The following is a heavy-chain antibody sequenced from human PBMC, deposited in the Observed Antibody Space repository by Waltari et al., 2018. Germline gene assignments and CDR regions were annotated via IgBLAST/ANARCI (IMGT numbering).Heavy chain of an antibody. CDR2: INPKNGDT. CDR1: GYRFNDYH. V-gene: IGHV1-2*02. Sequence: QVQLVQSGTEVKTPGASVKVHCQASGYRFNDYHLHWFRQTPVQGLEWLGWINPKNGDTGYAQNFLGRVTMTRDTSINTVYMDLSGLRSDDTAVFYCARDPGPIVGAPDYWGQGTLVTVSS. D-gene: IGHD1-26*01. CDR3: ARDPGPIVGAPDY. J-gene: IGHJ4*02.